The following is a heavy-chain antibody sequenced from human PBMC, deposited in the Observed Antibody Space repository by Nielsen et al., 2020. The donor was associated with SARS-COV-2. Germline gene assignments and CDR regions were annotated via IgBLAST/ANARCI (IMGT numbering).Heavy chain of an antibody. CDR3: ARSIAARTTSYYYYMDV. V-gene: IGHV4-34*01. J-gene: IGHJ6*03. D-gene: IGHD6-6*01. Sequence: SETLSLTCAVYGGSFSGYYWSWIRQPPGKGLEWIGEINHSGSTNYNPSLKSRVTISVDTSKNQSSLKLSSVTAADTAVYYCARSIAARTTSYYYYMDVWGKGTTVTVSS. CDR2: INHSGST. CDR1: GGSFSGYY.